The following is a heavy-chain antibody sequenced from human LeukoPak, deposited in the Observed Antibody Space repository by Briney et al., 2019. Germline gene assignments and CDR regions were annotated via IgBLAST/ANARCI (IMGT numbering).Heavy chain of an antibody. V-gene: IGHV3-48*01. CDR2: INSGGSAV. Sequence: GGSLRLSCAASGFTFSTYNMLWVRQTPGKGLEWLSYINSGGSAVHYADSVKDRFTFSRDNAKSSVYLQMNSLRVEDTGIYYCARVGARGDWFDYWGQGTRVTVSS. J-gene: IGHJ5*01. CDR1: GFTFSTYN. CDR3: ARVGARGDWFDY. D-gene: IGHD3-16*01.